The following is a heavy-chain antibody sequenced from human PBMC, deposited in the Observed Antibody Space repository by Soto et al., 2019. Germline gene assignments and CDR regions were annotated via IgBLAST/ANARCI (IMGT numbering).Heavy chain of an antibody. V-gene: IGHV3-23*01. CDR3: AKTLVTMVRGKYYYMDV. CDR1: GFTFSSYA. J-gene: IGHJ6*03. D-gene: IGHD3-10*01. Sequence: DVQLLESGGGLVQPGGSLRLSCAASGFTFSSYAMAWVRQAPGKRLEWVSVISGGGGTTYYAESVKGRFTISRDNSKKMLNLQMDSLRAEDTAVYHCAKTLVTMVRGKYYYMDVWGKGTTVSVSS. CDR2: ISGGGGTT.